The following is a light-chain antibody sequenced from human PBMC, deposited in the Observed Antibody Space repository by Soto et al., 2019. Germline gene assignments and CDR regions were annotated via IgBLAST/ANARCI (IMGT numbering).Light chain of an antibody. V-gene: IGLV2-14*01. CDR2: EVS. J-gene: IGLJ2*01. CDR1: SSDVGGYNY. Sequence: QSALTQPASVSGSPGQSITISCTGTSSDVGGYNYVSWYQHHPGKAPQLMIYEVSNRPSGVSSRFSGSKSGNTASLTISGLQAEDEADYYCSSYTSSSTFVVFGGGTKLTVL. CDR3: SSYTSSSTFVV.